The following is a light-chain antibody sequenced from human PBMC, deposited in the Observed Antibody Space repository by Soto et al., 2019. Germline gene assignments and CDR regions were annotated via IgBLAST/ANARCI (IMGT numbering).Light chain of an antibody. J-gene: IGKJ3*01. V-gene: IGKV1-6*01. CDR2: AAS. Sequence: ALQMPQSPSSLSASVGDRVTITCRASQGIRNDLGWYQQKAGKAPKLLIYAASSLQSGVPSRFSGSGSGTDFILTISSLQPEDFATYYCLQDYSYPFTFGTGTKVDIK. CDR1: QGIRND. CDR3: LQDYSYPFT.